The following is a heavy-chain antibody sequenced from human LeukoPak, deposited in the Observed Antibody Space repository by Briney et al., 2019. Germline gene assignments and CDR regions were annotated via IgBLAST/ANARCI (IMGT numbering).Heavy chain of an antibody. CDR1: GGTFSSYA. V-gene: IGHV1-69*05. J-gene: IGHJ4*02. CDR2: IIPIFGRA. CDR3: ARGKRRVYSVGFDY. Sequence: SVKVSCKASGGTFSSYAISWVRQAPGQGLEWMGRIIPIFGRANYAQKFQGRVTITTYESTSTAYMELSRLRAEDTAVYYCARGKRRVYSVGFDYWGQGTLVTVSS. D-gene: IGHD5/OR15-5a*01.